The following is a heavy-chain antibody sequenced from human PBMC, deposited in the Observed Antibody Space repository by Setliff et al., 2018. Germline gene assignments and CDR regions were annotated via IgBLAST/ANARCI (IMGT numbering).Heavy chain of an antibody. CDR2: INPSGGST. V-gene: IGHV1-46*01. Sequence: ASVKVSCKASGYTFTSYYMHWVRQAPGQGLEWMGIINPSGGSTSYTQKFQGRVTMTRDTSTSTVYMELSSLTSADTALYYCARDALYDSNDRNSYYGNWLDPWGQGTLVTVSS. D-gene: IGHD3-22*01. CDR3: ARDALYDSNDRNSYYGNWLDP. CDR1: GYTFTSYY. J-gene: IGHJ5*02.